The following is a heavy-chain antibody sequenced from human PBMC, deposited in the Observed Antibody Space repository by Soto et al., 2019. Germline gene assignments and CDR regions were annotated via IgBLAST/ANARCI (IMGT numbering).Heavy chain of an antibody. CDR3: ARKSGGYSYGYDLYYYGMDV. V-gene: IGHV5-51*01. CDR2: IYPGDSDT. Sequence: GEPLKISCKGSGYSFTSYWIGLVRQIPGKGLEWMGIIYPGDSDTRYSPSFQGQVTISADKSISTAYLQWSSLKASDTAMYYCARKSGGYSYGYDLYYYGMDVWGQGTTVTVS. D-gene: IGHD5-18*01. J-gene: IGHJ6*02. CDR1: GYSFTSYW.